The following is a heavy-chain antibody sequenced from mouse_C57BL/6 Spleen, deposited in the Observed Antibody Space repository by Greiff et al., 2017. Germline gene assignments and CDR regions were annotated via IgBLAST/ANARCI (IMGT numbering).Heavy chain of an antibody. Sequence: VQLQQSGAELVRPGASVTLSCKASGYTFTDYEMHWVKQTPVHGLEWIGAIDPETGGTAYNQKFKGKAILTADKSSSTAYMELRSLTSEDSAVYYCTRTYYGNWYFDVWGTGTTGTVSS. CDR3: TRTYYGNWYFDV. CDR2: IDPETGGT. V-gene: IGHV1-15*01. CDR1: GYTFTDYE. D-gene: IGHD2-10*01. J-gene: IGHJ1*03.